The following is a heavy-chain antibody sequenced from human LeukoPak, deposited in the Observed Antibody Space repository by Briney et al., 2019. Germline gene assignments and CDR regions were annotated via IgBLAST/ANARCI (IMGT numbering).Heavy chain of an antibody. V-gene: IGHV3-7*01. Sequence: GGSLRLSCAASGFTFSGYWMSWVRQAPGKGLEWVANIKQDGSEKYYVDSVKGRFTISRDNAKNSLYLQMNSLRAEDTAVYYCARDQSYDFWSGYYSYYGMDVWGQGTTVTVSS. CDR2: IKQDGSEK. CDR1: GFTFSGYW. J-gene: IGHJ6*02. D-gene: IGHD3-3*01. CDR3: ARDQSYDFWSGYYSYYGMDV.